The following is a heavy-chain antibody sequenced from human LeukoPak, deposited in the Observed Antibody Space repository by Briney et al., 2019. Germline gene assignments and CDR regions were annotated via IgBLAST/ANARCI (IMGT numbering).Heavy chain of an antibody. CDR2: INAGNGNT. J-gene: IGHJ5*02. D-gene: IGHD3-3*01. V-gene: IGHV1-3*01. Sequence: ASVKVSCKASGYTFTSYAMHWVRQAPGQRLEWMGWINAGNGNTKYSQKFQGRVTIIRDTSASTAYMELSSLRSEDTAVYYCARSITIFGVVNNWFDPWGQGALVTVSS. CDR3: ARSITIFGVVNNWFDP. CDR1: GYTFTSYA.